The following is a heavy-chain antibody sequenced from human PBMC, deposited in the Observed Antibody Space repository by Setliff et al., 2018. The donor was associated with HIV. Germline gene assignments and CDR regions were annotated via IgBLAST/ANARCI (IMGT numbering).Heavy chain of an antibody. V-gene: IGHV7-4-1*02. CDR1: GTTFSTYL. CDR2: INTHTGSP. Sequence: SVKVSCKASGTTFSTYLFTWVRQAPGQGFEWMGWINTHTGSPTYAQAFTGRFVFSVDTSVTTAYLQISSLKADDTAVYYCARALYGDYGGDINWLDPWGQGTLVTVSS. D-gene: IGHD4-17*01. J-gene: IGHJ5*02. CDR3: ARALYGDYGGDINWLDP.